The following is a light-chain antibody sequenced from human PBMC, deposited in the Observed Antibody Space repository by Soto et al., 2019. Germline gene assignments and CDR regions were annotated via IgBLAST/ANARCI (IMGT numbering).Light chain of an antibody. CDR1: QSINYW. CDR2: DAS. Sequence: DIQMTQSPSSLSASVGDRVTITCRASQSINYWLAWYQQKPGKAPKLLIYDASTLESGVPSRFSGSGSGTEFTLTISSLQPDDFATYYCQQYNTYSMYTFGQGTKLEIK. J-gene: IGKJ2*01. V-gene: IGKV1-5*01. CDR3: QQYNTYSMYT.